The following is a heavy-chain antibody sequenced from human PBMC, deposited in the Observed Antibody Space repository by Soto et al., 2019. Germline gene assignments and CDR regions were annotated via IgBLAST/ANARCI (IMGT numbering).Heavy chain of an antibody. D-gene: IGHD3-10*01. V-gene: IGHV1-69*13. CDR2: IIPFFGTA. CDR1: GGTFSSYA. CDR3: AGVETMVRGVTYFYGMDV. Sequence: SVKVYFKASGGTFSSYAISWVREAPGQGLEWMGGIIPFFGTAKFAQKFQGRVTITADESTSTAHMELSSLRSEDTAVYFCAGVETMVRGVTYFYGMDVWGQGTTVTVSS. J-gene: IGHJ6*02.